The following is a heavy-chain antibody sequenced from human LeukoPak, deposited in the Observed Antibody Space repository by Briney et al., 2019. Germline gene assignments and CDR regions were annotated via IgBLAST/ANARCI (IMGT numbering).Heavy chain of an antibody. V-gene: IGHV3-7*01. CDR1: GLTFKAYW. J-gene: IGHJ4*02. Sequence: PGGSLRLSCAASGLTFKAYWMSWVRQAPGTGLEWVANIQQDGSEKNYVDSVKGRFTISRDNARNSLYLEMNSLRAADTAVYYCARLRYTYGKNFDYWGQGTLVTVSS. CDR2: IQQDGSEK. D-gene: IGHD5-18*01. CDR3: ARLRYTYGKNFDY.